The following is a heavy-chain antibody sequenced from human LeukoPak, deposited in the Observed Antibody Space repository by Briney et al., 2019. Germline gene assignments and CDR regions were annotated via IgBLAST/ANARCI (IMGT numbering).Heavy chain of an antibody. J-gene: IGHJ4*02. CDR2: ISSSSSYI. D-gene: IGHD5-24*01. Sequence: PGGSLRLSCAASGFTFSSYSMNWVRRAPGKGLEWVSSISSSSSYIYYADSVKGRFTISRDNAKNSLYLQMNSLRAEDTAVYYCARDKDGYTDYWGQGTLVTVSS. V-gene: IGHV3-21*01. CDR1: GFTFSSYS. CDR3: ARDKDGYTDY.